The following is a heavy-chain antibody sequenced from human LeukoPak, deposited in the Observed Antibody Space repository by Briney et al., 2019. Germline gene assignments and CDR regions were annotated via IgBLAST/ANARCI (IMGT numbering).Heavy chain of an antibody. J-gene: IGHJ4*02. V-gene: IGHV5-51*01. Sequence: GESLKISCKGSGYTFTTYWIGWLRQMPEKGLEWMGIIYPGDSDPRYSPSFQGQVTISADKSISTAYLQWSSLKASDSAMYYCVRHGLGSSWFGFDYWGQGTLVSVSS. CDR2: IYPGDSDP. D-gene: IGHD6-13*01. CDR3: VRHGLGSSWFGFDY. CDR1: GYTFTTYW.